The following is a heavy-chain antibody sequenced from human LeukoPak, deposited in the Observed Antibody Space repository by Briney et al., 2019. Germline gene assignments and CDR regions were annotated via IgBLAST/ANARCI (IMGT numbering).Heavy chain of an antibody. D-gene: IGHD2-2*01. CDR1: GYTFTTYG. Sequence: ASVKVSCKASGYTFTTYGISWVRQAPGQGLEWMGWISAYNGNTNYAQKLQGRVTMTTATSTSTAYMELRSLRSDDTAVYYCARALHLVVPSAVKSTYYYYGMDVWGQGTTVTVSS. J-gene: IGHJ6*02. CDR2: ISAYNGNT. CDR3: ARALHLVVPSAVKSTYYYYGMDV. V-gene: IGHV1-18*01.